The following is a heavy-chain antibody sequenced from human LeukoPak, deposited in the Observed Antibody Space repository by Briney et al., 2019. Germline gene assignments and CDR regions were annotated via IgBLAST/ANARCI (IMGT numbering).Heavy chain of an antibody. J-gene: IGHJ5*02. V-gene: IGHV1-69*13. CDR1: GGTFNTSP. CDR3: ARDLYSSSWTTGNWFDP. CDR2: IIPFFGTA. Sequence: SVKVSCKASGGTFNTSPLSWLRQAPGQGPEWMGGIIPFFGTANYAQKFQDRVTITADASSSTAYMELSSLRSEDTAVYYCARDLYSSSWTTGNWFDPWGQGTLVTVSS. D-gene: IGHD6-6*01.